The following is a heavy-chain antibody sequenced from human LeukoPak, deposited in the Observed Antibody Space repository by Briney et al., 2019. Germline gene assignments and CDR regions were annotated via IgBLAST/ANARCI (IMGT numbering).Heavy chain of an antibody. V-gene: IGHV1-2*02. CDR2: INPNSGGT. Sequence: ASVKVSCKASGYTFTGYYMHWVRQAPGQGLEWMGWINPNSGGTNYAQKFQGRVTMTRDTSISTAYMELSRLRSDDTAVYYCARGASSWYGPKVPIDYWGQGTLVTVSS. D-gene: IGHD6-13*01. CDR1: GYTFTGYY. J-gene: IGHJ4*02. CDR3: ARGASSWYGPKVPIDY.